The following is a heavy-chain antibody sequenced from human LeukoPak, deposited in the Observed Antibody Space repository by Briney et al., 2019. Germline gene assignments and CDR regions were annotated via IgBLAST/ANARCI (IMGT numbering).Heavy chain of an antibody. CDR1: GFTFCSYA. J-gene: IGHJ4*02. D-gene: IGHD1-26*01. Sequence: GGSLRLSCAASGFTFCSYAMHWVRQAPGKGLEWVAVISYDGSNKYYADSVKGRFTISRDNSKNTLYLQMNSLRAEDTAVYYCARDFQATCWGQGTLVTVSS. CDR2: ISYDGSNK. CDR3: ARDFQATC. V-gene: IGHV3-30-3*01.